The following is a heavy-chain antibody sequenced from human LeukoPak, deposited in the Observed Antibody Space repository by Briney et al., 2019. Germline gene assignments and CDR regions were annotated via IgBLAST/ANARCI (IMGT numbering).Heavy chain of an antibody. D-gene: IGHD3-22*01. CDR3: AKVEDSSGYYFDY. V-gene: IGHV3-23*01. Sequence: GGSLRLSCAASGFTFSSYAMGWVRQAPGKGLEWVSAISGSGGSTYYADSVKGRFTISRDNSKNTLYLQMNSLRAEDTAVYYCAKVEDSSGYYFDYWGQGTLVTVSS. CDR2: ISGSGGST. J-gene: IGHJ4*02. CDR1: GFTFSSYA.